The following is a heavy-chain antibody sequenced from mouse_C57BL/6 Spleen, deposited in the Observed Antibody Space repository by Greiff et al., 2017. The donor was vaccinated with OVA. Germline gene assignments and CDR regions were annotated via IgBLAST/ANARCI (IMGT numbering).Heavy chain of an antibody. Sequence: VQLQQSGAELVRPGASVTLSCRASGYTFTDYEMHWVKQTPVHGLEWIGAIDPETGGTAYNQKFKGKAILTADKSSSTAYMELRSLTSEDSAVYYCTMRVFAYWGQGTLVTVSA. V-gene: IGHV1-15*01. J-gene: IGHJ3*01. CDR3: TMRVFAY. CDR1: GYTFTDYE. CDR2: IDPETGGT.